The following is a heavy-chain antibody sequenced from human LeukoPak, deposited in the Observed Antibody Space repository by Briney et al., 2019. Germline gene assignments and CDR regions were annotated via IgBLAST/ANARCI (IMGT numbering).Heavy chain of an antibody. J-gene: IGHJ4*02. CDR3: ARYVWGSYPTFEDY. CDR1: GGSISSYY. V-gene: IGHV4-59*01. Sequence: PSETLSLTCTVSGGSISSYYWSWIRQPPGKGLEWIGYIYYSGSTNYNPSLKRRVTISVDTSKNQFSLKLSSVTAADTAVYYCARYVWGSYPTFEDYWGQGTLVTVSS. D-gene: IGHD3-16*02. CDR2: IYYSGST.